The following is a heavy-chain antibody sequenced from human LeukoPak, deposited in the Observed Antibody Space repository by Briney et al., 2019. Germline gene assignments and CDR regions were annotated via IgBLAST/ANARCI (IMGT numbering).Heavy chain of an antibody. Sequence: SETLSLTCTVSGGSTSSGGYYWSWIRQPPGKRLEWIGYIYYTGSTNYNPSLKSRVTISVDTSKNQFSLKLTSVTAADTAVYYCARDRYGKPPDYWGQETLVTVSS. D-gene: IGHD1-1*01. CDR3: ARDRYGKPPDY. CDR1: GGSTSSGGYY. J-gene: IGHJ4*02. CDR2: IYYTGST. V-gene: IGHV4-61*08.